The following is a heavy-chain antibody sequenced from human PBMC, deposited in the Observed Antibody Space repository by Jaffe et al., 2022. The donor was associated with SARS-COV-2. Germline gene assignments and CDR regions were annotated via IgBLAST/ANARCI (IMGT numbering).Heavy chain of an antibody. CDR3: ASLPLRATYYYGSGSYYNY. J-gene: IGHJ4*02. V-gene: IGHV4-34*01. CDR1: GGSFSGYY. CDR2: INHSGST. Sequence: QVQLQQWGAGLLKPSETLSLTCAVYGGSFSGYYWSWIRQPPGKGLEWIGEINHSGSTNYNPSLKSRVTISVDTSKNQFSLKLSSVTAADTAVYYCASLPLRATYYYGSGSYYNYWGQGTLVTVSS. D-gene: IGHD3-10*01.